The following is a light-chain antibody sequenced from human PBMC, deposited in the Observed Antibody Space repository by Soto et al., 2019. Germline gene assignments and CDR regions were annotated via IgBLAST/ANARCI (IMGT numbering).Light chain of an antibody. CDR1: QGISTY. V-gene: IGKV1-39*01. J-gene: IGKJ1*01. CDR3: QQSYSTPPWT. Sequence: DIQMTQSPASLSASVGDRVTITWRASQGISTYLNWYQQKPGKAPKLLIYAASSLQSGVPSRFSGSGSETDFTLTISSLQPEDFATYSCQQSYSTPPWTFGQGTKVDIK. CDR2: AAS.